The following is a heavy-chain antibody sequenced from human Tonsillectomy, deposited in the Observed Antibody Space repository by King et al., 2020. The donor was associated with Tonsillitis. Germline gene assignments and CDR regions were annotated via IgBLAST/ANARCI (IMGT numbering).Heavy chain of an antibody. CDR1: GFNFISYG. Sequence: VQLVESGGGVVQPGRSLRLSCTASGFNFISYGMHWVRQAPGKGLEWVASISYDGSDNYYADFVKGRFTISRDRSKNTLYLQMNSLRTEDTAVYFCARSRVVWELPEVGYWGQGTLVTVSS. J-gene: IGHJ4*02. CDR3: ARSRVVWELPEVGY. CDR2: ISYDGSDN. V-gene: IGHV3-30*03. D-gene: IGHD1-26*01.